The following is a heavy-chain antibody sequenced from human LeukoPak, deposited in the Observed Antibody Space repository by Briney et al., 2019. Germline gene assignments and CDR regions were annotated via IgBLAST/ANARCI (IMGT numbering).Heavy chain of an antibody. CDR3: ARGRVDDFWSGYYRSYFDY. V-gene: IGHV1-8*01. Sequence: ASVKVSCKASGYTFTSYDINWVRRATGQGLEWMGWMNPNSGNTGYAQKFQGRVTMTRNTSISTAYMELSSLRSEDTAVYYCARGRVDDFWSGYYRSYFDYWGQGTLVTVSS. CDR2: MNPNSGNT. J-gene: IGHJ4*02. CDR1: GYTFTSYD. D-gene: IGHD3-3*01.